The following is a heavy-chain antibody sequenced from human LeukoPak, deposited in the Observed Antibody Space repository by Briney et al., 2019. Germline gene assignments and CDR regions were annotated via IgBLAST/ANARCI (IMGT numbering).Heavy chain of an antibody. CDR3: AKARGSCWHDPWYLDY. D-gene: IGHD6-19*01. CDR2: IWFDGTNK. CDR1: GFTFSNYA. V-gene: IGHV3-33*06. J-gene: IGHJ4*02. Sequence: GRSLRLSCAAPGFTFSNYAMHWVRQAPGTGLELVAVIWFDGTNKYYGDSVRGRFTISRDNSKNRLYLQMNSLRAEDTAVYYCAKARGSCWHDPWYLDYWGQGTLVTVSS.